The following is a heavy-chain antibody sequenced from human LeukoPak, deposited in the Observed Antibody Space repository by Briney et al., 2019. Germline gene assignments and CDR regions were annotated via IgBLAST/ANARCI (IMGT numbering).Heavy chain of an antibody. CDR3: ARLGDSSGYYDRYFDY. Sequence: GASVKVSCKASGYTFTGYYMHWVRQAPGQGLEWMGWINPNSGGTNYAQKLQGRVTMTTDTSTSTAYMELRSLRSDDTAVYYCARLGDSSGYYDRYFDYWGQGTLVTVSS. J-gene: IGHJ4*02. CDR1: GYTFTGYY. V-gene: IGHV1-2*02. CDR2: INPNSGGT. D-gene: IGHD3-22*01.